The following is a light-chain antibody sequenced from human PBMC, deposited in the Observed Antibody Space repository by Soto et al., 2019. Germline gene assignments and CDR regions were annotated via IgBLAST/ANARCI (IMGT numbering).Light chain of an antibody. J-gene: IGKJ1*01. CDR1: QTVASNY. CDR2: DAS. CDR3: QQYAYSPRT. Sequence: EVVLTQSPGTLSLSPGERATLSCRASQTVASNYLAWYQQKPGQAPRLLIYDASTRATGIPDRFSGSGSGTDFTLTINRLEPEDFAVFYCQQYAYSPRTFGQGTRVEIK. V-gene: IGKV3-20*01.